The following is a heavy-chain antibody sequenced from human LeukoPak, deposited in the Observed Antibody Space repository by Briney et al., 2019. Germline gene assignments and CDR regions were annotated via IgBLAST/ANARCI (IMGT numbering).Heavy chain of an antibody. J-gene: IGHJ4*02. Sequence: GGSLRLSCVASGFPIRKNYMSWVRKAPGKGPEWLANIKEDGSRRYYSESVRGRFTISRDNSENSLYLQMNSLRAEDTAVYYCATHWRGRWGQGTLVTVSS. CDR1: GFPIRKNY. V-gene: IGHV3-7*03. CDR2: IKEDGSRR. CDR3: ATHWRGR. D-gene: IGHD1-1*01.